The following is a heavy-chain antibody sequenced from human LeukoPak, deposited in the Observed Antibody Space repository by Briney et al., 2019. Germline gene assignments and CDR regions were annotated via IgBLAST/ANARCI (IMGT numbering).Heavy chain of an antibody. Sequence: GGSLGLSCAASGFTFSSYSMNWVRQAPGKGLEWVSSISSSSSYIYYADSVKGRFTISRDNAKNSLYLQMNSLRAEDTAVYYCARQWLVTGGNDYWGQGTLVTVSS. CDR2: ISSSSSYI. CDR1: GFTFSSYS. D-gene: IGHD6-19*01. J-gene: IGHJ4*02. V-gene: IGHV3-21*01. CDR3: ARQWLVTGGNDY.